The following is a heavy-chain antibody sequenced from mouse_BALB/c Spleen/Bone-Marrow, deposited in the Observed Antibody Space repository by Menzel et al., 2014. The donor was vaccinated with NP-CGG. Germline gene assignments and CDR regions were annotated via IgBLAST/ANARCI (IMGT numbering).Heavy chain of an antibody. V-gene: IGHV7-3*02. Sequence: EVKVVESGGGLVQPGGSLRLSCATSGFTFTGYYMSWVRQPPGKALEWLGFIRNKANGYTTEYSASVKGRFTISRDNSQSILYLQMNTLRAEDSATYYCAREIINDYHWYFDVWGAGTTVTVSS. D-gene: IGHD2-4*01. CDR1: GFTFTGYY. CDR2: IRNKANGYTT. J-gene: IGHJ1*01. CDR3: AREIINDYHWYFDV.